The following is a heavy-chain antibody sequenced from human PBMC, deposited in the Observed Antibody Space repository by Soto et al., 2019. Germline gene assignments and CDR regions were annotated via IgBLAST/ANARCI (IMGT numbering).Heavy chain of an antibody. CDR3: ARGGSGTRQWFDT. D-gene: IGHD3-10*01. CDR1: GASVSKISYF. CDR2: IYSSGNT. J-gene: IGHJ5*02. Sequence: SETLCLTCTVAGASVSKISYFWVWLRQPPGKGLEWIGSIYSSGNTYYSPSLKSRVTIFVDTSKNQFSLKLNSLTASDTAVYSCARGGSGTRQWFDTRGPGTLVPVPS. V-gene: IGHV4-39*01.